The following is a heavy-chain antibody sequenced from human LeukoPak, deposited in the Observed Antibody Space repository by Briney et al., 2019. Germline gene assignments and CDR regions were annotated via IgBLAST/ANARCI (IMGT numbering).Heavy chain of an antibody. CDR2: INPNSGGT. CDR3: ARGPKGYYFDY. V-gene: IGHV1-2*06. CDR1: GYTFTGYY. J-gene: IGHJ4*02. Sequence: ASVKVSCKASGYTFTGYYMHWVRQAPGQGLEWMGRINPNSGGTNYAQKVQGRVTITRDTSISTAYMELSRLRSDATAVYYCARGPKGYYFDYWGQGTLVTVSS.